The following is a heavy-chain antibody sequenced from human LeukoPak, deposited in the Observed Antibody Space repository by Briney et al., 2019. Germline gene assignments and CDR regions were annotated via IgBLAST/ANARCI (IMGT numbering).Heavy chain of an antibody. CDR2: IKSIKDGETT. D-gene: IGHD3/OR15-3a*01. CDR1: GFGFINAW. CDR3: SAGFGLSDFDY. V-gene: IGHV3-15*01. Sequence: GGPLRLSCATSGFGFINAWMSWVRQPPGKGLEWVGRIKSIKDGETTDYAAPVKGRFTIARDDSKTTAYLEMNSLKTEDTAVYFCSAGFGLSDFDYWGQGTLVTVSS. J-gene: IGHJ4*02.